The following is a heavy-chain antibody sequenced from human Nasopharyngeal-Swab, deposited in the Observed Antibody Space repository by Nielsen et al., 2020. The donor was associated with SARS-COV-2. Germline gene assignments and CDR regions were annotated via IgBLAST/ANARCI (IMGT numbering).Heavy chain of an antibody. V-gene: IGHV1-69*13. CDR2: IIPIFGTA. J-gene: IGHJ6*03. Sequence: SVKVSCKASGGTCSSYAISWVRQAPGQGLEWMGGIIPIFGTANYAQKFQGRVTITADESTSTAYMELSSLRSEDTAVYYCARDLSPGYYYYYMDVWGKGTTVTVSS. CDR1: GGTCSSYA. D-gene: IGHD3-10*01. CDR3: ARDLSPGYYYYYMDV.